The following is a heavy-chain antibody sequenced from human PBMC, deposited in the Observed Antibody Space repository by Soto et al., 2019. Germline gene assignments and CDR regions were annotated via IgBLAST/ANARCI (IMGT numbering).Heavy chain of an antibody. CDR2: FDPEDGET. CDR1: GYTLTELS. Sequence: ASVNVSCKLSGYTLTELSIHWVRQAPGKGLEWMGGFDPEDGETIYAQKFQGRVTMTEDTSTDTAYMELSSLRSEDTAVYYCATLAPMVRGVINWFDPWGQGTLVTVSS. CDR3: ATLAPMVRGVINWFDP. V-gene: IGHV1-24*01. J-gene: IGHJ5*02. D-gene: IGHD3-10*01.